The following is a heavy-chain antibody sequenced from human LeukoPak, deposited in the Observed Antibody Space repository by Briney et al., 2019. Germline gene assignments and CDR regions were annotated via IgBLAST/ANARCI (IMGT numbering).Heavy chain of an antibody. Sequence: GGSLRLSCAASGFTFSNYGMHWVRQAPGKGLEWVAVVSYDGRNKYYGDSVKGRFTISRDNSKNTLYLQMNSLRAEDTAVYYCARDQVEQWSGVAWYIDYWGQGTLVTVSS. D-gene: IGHD6-19*01. V-gene: IGHV3-30*03. CDR3: ARDQVEQWSGVAWYIDY. CDR1: GFTFSNYG. J-gene: IGHJ4*02. CDR2: VSYDGRNK.